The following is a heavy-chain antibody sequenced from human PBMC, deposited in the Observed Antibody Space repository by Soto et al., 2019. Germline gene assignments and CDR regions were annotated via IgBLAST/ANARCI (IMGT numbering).Heavy chain of an antibody. CDR2: IYYSGST. J-gene: IGHJ6*03. CDR1: GDSISTSFYY. D-gene: IGHD3-10*01. CDR3: ARGFRWDSGYYYYMDV. Sequence: PSETLSLTCIVSGDSISTSFYYWGWIRQPPGKGLEWIGSIYYSGSTYYNPSLKSRVTISVDTSKNQFSLKLSSVTAADTAVYYCARGFRWDSGYYYYMDVWGKGTTVTVSS. V-gene: IGHV4-39*01.